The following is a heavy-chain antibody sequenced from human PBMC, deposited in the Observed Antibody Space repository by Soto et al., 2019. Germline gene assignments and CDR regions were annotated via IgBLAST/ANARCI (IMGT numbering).Heavy chain of an antibody. V-gene: IGHV1-69*02. CDR3: ARPTSTGTTSGYYFDY. Sequence: QVQLVQSGAEVKKPGSSVKVSCKASGGTFSSYPISWVRQAPGQGLEWMGRIIPILDITDYAQRFQGRVKNTAAKSTCTAYMELSSLGSDDTAVYFCARPTSTGTTSGYYFDYWGQGTLVTVSS. D-gene: IGHD1-7*01. J-gene: IGHJ4*02. CDR1: GGTFSSYP. CDR2: IIPILDIT.